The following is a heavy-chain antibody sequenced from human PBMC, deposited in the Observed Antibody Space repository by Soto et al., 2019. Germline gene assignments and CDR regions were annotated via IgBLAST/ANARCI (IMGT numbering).Heavy chain of an antibody. CDR2: ISDGGEST. J-gene: IGHJ6*02. Sequence: EVQVLESGGGLVEGGGSLRLSCAASGFTFSSYAMSLVRQASGKGLEWVSYISDGGESTYYADYVKGRCTISRDNSNDTMVRQMNSLRAEDTAKYHCAKVLYYDFSSFYYYGMEVWGQGTTVTVS. V-gene: IGHV3-23*01. D-gene: IGHD3-3*01. CDR3: AKVLYYDFSSFYYYGMEV. CDR1: GFTFSSYA.